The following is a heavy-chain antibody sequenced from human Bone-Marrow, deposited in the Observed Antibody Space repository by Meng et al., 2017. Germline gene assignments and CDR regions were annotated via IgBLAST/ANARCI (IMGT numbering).Heavy chain of an antibody. CDR2: INHSGST. Sequence: VQLRRWGAGLLKPPETLSLTCAVYGGSFSGYYWSWIRQPPGKGLEWIGEINHSGSTNYNPSLKSRVTISVDTSKNQFSLKLSSVTAADTAVYYCARGVASPIFSTVVTPAFDYWGQGTLVTVSS. J-gene: IGHJ4*02. D-gene: IGHD4-23*01. CDR3: ARGVASPIFSTVVTPAFDY. CDR1: GGSFSGYY. V-gene: IGHV4-34*01.